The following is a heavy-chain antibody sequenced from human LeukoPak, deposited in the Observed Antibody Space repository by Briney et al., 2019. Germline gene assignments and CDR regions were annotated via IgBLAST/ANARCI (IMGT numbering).Heavy chain of an antibody. CDR2: IYHDGST. Sequence: TSETLPLTCDVSGVSISSSHWWTWVRQPPGKGLEWIGEIYHDGSTNYNPSLKSRVTISIDKSKNEFSLRLTSVTAADTAFYYCARDYYDSSGKLGSRFDAWGQGTLVTVSS. CDR3: ARDYYDSSGKLGSRFDA. D-gene: IGHD3-22*01. J-gene: IGHJ5*02. CDR1: GVSISSSHW. V-gene: IGHV4-4*02.